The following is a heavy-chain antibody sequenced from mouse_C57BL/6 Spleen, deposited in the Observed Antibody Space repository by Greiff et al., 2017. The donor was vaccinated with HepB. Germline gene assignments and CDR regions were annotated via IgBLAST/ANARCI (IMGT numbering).Heavy chain of an antibody. V-gene: IGHV5-9*01. CDR3: ARAGRSFDY. CDR2: ISGGGGNT. D-gene: IGHD3-3*01. Sequence: EVQGVESGGGLVKPGGSLKLSCAASGFTFSSYTMSWVRQTPEKRLEWVATISGGGGNTYYPDSVKGRFTISRDNAKNTLYLQMSSLGSEDTALYYCARAGRSFDYWGQGTTLTVSS. J-gene: IGHJ2*01. CDR1: GFTFSSYT.